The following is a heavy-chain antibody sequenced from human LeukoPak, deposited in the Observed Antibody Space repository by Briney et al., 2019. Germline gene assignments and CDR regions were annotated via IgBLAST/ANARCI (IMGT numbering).Heavy chain of an antibody. J-gene: IGHJ4*02. D-gene: IGHD6-19*01. Sequence: SETLSLTCTVSGYSINSGYFWGWIRQPPGKGLEWFGSIYHSGSTYYNPSLKSRVTISVDTSKNQFSLKLTSVTAADTVVYYCARGYSSGWYLYYFDYWGQGTLVTVSS. CDR2: IYHSGST. CDR3: ARGYSSGWYLYYFDY. V-gene: IGHV4-38-2*02. CDR1: GYSINSGYF.